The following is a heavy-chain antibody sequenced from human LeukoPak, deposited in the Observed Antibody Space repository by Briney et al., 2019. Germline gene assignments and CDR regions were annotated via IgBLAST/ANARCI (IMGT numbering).Heavy chain of an antibody. Sequence: SETLSLTCTVSGGSISNYYWSWIRQPPGKGLEWIGYIYYTGSTKYNPSLKSRVTLSVDSSKTQFSLKLNSVTAADTAVYYCAKSPSWGSGLDAFDIWGQGTMVTVSP. CDR3: AKSPSWGSGLDAFDI. CDR1: GGSISNYY. V-gene: IGHV4-59*01. CDR2: IYYTGST. D-gene: IGHD7-27*01. J-gene: IGHJ3*02.